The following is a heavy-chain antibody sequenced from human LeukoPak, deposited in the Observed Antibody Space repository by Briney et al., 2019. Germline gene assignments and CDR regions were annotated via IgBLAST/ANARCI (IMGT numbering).Heavy chain of an antibody. CDR2: IIPILGIA. J-gene: IGHJ4*02. V-gene: IGHV1-69*04. CDR1: GGTFSSYA. CDR3: ARDIRKAVAGTKDY. D-gene: IGHD6-19*01. Sequence: SVKVSCKASGGTFSSYAISWVRQAPGQGLEWMGRIIPILGIANYAQKFQGRVTITADKSTSTAYMELSSLRSEDTAVYYCARDIRKAVAGTKDYWGQGTLVTVSS.